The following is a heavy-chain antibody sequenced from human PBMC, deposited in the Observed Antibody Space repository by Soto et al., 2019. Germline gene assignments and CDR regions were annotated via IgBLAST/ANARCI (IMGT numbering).Heavy chain of an antibody. CDR3: ARDHYDILTGRYYYYGMDV. V-gene: IGHV3-30-3*01. D-gene: IGHD3-9*01. CDR1: GFTFSSYA. Sequence: QVQLMESGGGVVQPGRSLRLSCAASGFTFSSYAMHWVRQAPGKGLEWVAVISYDGSNKYYADSVKGRFTISRDNSKNTLYLQMNSLRAEDTAVYYCARDHYDILTGRYYYYGMDVWGQGTTVTVSS. J-gene: IGHJ6*02. CDR2: ISYDGSNK.